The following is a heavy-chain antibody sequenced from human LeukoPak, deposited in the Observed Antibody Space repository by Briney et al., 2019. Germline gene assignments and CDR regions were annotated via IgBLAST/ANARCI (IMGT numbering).Heavy chain of an antibody. V-gene: IGHV1-58*01. Sequence: SVKVSCKASRFLFTSSAVKWVRQARGQRLEWIGSIVVGSGNTNYAQKFQERVTITSDMSTGTAYMELSSLRSDATAVYYCAASCYSCGWCAYSWGEGALVTVSS. CDR1: RFLFTSSA. D-gene: IGHD6-19*01. CDR2: IVVGSGNT. CDR3: AASCYSCGWCAYS. J-gene: IGHJ4*02.